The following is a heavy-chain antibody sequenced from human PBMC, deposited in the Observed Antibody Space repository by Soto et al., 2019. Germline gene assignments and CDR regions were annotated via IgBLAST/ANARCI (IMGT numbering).Heavy chain of an antibody. J-gene: IGHJ4*02. Sequence: GGSLRLSCAASGFTFGDYWMSWVRQAPGKGLEWVANIHQDGSEKYDVDSVRGRFTISRDNAKNSLFLQTNSLRADDTALYYCARHYHDFGDAPFDYWGPGTLVTVSS. CDR3: ARHYHDFGDAPFDY. CDR1: GFTFGDYW. D-gene: IGHD4-17*01. V-gene: IGHV3-7*01. CDR2: IHQDGSEK.